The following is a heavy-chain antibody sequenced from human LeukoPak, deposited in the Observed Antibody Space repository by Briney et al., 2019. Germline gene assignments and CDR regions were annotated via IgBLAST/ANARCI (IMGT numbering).Heavy chain of an antibody. V-gene: IGHV1-3*03. CDR3: ARSIRIVVVTGHYMDV. Sequence: ASVKVSCKASGYTFTSYAMHWVRQAPGQRLEWMGWINAGNGNTKYSQEFQGRVTITRDTSASTVYMELSSLRSEDTAVYYCARSIRIVVVTGHYMDVWGKGTTVTVSS. CDR2: INAGNGNT. CDR1: GYTFTSYA. D-gene: IGHD2-21*02. J-gene: IGHJ6*03.